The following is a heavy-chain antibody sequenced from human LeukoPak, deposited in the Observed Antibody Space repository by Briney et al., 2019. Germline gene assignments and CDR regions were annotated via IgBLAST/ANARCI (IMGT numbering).Heavy chain of an antibody. CDR1: GFTFSSYS. CDR3: ARAKGYRPLDAFDI. V-gene: IGHV3-21*01. J-gene: IGHJ3*02. CDR2: ISSSSSYI. Sequence: SGGSLRLSCAASGFTFSSYSMNWVRQAPGKGLEWVSSISSSSSYIYYADSVKGRFTISRDNAKNSLYLQMNSLRAEDTAVYYCARAKGYRPLDAFDIWGQGTMVTVSS. D-gene: IGHD5-18*01.